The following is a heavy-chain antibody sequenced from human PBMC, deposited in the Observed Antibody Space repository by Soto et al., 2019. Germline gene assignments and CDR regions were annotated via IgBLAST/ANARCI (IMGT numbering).Heavy chain of an antibody. J-gene: IGHJ4*02. CDR2: ITAYNGNT. Sequence: QVQLVQSGAEVKKPGASVKVSCKASAYTFTSYGISWVRQAPGQGLEWMGWITAYNGNTNYAQKRQGRVTMTTDTSTSTAYMELRSLRSDDTAVYYCARVSDWYPEYYFDYWGQGTLVTVSS. D-gene: IGHD3-9*01. V-gene: IGHV1-18*01. CDR3: ARVSDWYPEYYFDY. CDR1: AYTFTSYG.